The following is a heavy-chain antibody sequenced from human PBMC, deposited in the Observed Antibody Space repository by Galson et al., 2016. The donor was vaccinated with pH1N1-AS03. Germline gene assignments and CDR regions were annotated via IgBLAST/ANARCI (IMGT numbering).Heavy chain of an antibody. CDR2: IYWHDDK. CDR3: AHRFYGSGASFFDY. D-gene: IGHD3-10*01. V-gene: IGHV2-5*01. Sequence: PALVKPTQTLTLTCTFSGFSLNDGGLGVGWIRQPPGKALEWLGMIYWHDDKRYNPSLQNRLTLTQGVSKSEVVLQMTNVDPEDTATSYFAHRFYGSGASFFDYCGQGIVVVVS. CDR1: GFSLNDGGLG. J-gene: IGHJ4*02.